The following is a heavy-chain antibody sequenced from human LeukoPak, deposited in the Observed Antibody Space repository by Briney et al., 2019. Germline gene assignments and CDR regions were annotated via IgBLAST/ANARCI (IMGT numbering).Heavy chain of an antibody. V-gene: IGHV4-39*07. Sequence: PSETLSLTCTVSGFSINNSPYYWGWIRQPPGKGLQWIGTIYYSGSTYYNPSLKSRVTISVDTSKNHFSLKLSSVTAADTAVYYRARTDYDVLSWGQGTLVTVSS. J-gene: IGHJ5*02. CDR1: GFSINNSPYY. CDR2: IYYSGST. D-gene: IGHD3-9*01. CDR3: ARTDYDVLS.